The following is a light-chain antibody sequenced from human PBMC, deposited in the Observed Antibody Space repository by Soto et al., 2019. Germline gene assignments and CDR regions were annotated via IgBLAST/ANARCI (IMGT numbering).Light chain of an antibody. CDR2: SAS. Sequence: DIPLTQSPSFVSASVGDRVTITCRASQDISSYLAWYQQKPGKAPKVLIHSASVLESGVPSRLSGSGSGTHFTLTIISLQPEEVSTSYCQHQTSWPPLTFGQGTRLEIK. CDR1: QDISSY. CDR3: QHQTSWPPLT. J-gene: IGKJ5*01. V-gene: IGKV1-9*01.